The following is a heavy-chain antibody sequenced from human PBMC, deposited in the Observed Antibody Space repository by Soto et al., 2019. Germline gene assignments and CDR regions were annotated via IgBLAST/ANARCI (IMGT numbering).Heavy chain of an antibody. CDR2: MYHTGST. D-gene: IGHD3-22*01. CDR3: ARSSRYAYDSIEGKFGY. Sequence: QVQLQESGPGLVKPSGTLSLTCGVSGVSISSNNWWSWVRQPPGKGLEWIGEMYHTGSTNYNPSLKSRVTVTVVKSKNQLSLKLISVTAADTVVYFCARSSRYAYDSIEGKFGYWGQGTLVTVSS. V-gene: IGHV4-4*02. J-gene: IGHJ4*02. CDR1: GVSISSNNW.